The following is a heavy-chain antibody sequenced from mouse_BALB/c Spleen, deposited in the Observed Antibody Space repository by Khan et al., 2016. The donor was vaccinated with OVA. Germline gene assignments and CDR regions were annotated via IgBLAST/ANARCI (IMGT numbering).Heavy chain of an antibody. CDR2: ITSGGSYT. CDR3: TSDRNYYGSSFYFDY. CDR1: GFAFSSYS. D-gene: IGHD1-1*01. V-gene: IGHV5-6-4*01. J-gene: IGHJ2*01. Sequence: EVELVESGGGLVKPGGSLKLSCAASGFAFSSYSMSWVRQTPEKRLEWVATITSGGSYTYYPDSVKGRFTLSRDNAKNTLYLQMSSLKSEDTAMYYCTSDRNYYGSSFYFDYWGQGTTLTVSS.